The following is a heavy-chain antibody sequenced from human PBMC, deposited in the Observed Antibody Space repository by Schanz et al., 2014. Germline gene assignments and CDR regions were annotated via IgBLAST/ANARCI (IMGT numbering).Heavy chain of an antibody. Sequence: QVQLQESGPGVVKPSETLSLTCTVSGGSISTYYWSWIRQSPGKGLEWIGYIYYTGTTNYNPSLKSRVPISVNPSKHHFSRGWVCVPAADTAVYYCARLGSPHCATSDCHHDWFGPWGQGTLVTVSS. J-gene: IGHJ5*02. D-gene: IGHD1-26*01. CDR3: ARLGSPHCATSDCHHDWFGP. CDR2: IYYTGTT. V-gene: IGHV4-59*08. CDR1: GGSISTYY.